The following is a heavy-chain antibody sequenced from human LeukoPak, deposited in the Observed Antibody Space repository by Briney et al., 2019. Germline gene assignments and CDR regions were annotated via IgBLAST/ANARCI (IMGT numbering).Heavy chain of an antibody. CDR2: INHSGST. V-gene: IGHV4-34*01. CDR1: GGSFSGYY. Sequence: SETLSLTCAVYGGSFSGYYWSWLRQPPGKGLEWIGEINHSGSTNYNPSLKSRVTISVDTSKNQFSLKLSSVTAADTAVYYCAANYDYVWGSYRSLDYWGQGTLVTVSS. CDR3: AANYDYVWGSYRSLDY. J-gene: IGHJ4*02. D-gene: IGHD3-16*02.